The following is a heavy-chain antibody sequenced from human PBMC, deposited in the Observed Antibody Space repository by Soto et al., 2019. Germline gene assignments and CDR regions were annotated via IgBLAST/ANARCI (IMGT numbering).Heavy chain of an antibody. V-gene: IGHV4-30-4*01. CDR3: ARDDLITATS. D-gene: IGHD1-20*01. CDR1: GGSVSSGDYY. J-gene: IGHJ5*02. Sequence: SETLSLTCTVSGGSVSSGDYYWSWIRQPPGKGLEWIGYIYYSGSTYYNPSLKSRVTISVDTSKNQFSLKLSSVTAADTAVYYCARDDLITATSWGQGTLVTVSS. CDR2: IYYSGST.